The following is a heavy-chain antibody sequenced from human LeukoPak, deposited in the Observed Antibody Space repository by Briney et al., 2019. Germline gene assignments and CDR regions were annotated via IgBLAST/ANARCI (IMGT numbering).Heavy chain of an antibody. Sequence: GGSLRLSCAASRFTFSNYAMSWVRQAPGKGLEWVSTISGSGSGSSTYYADSAKGRFTISRDNSESTLYVQMNSLRAEDTAVYYCAKLVVPYYYYMDVWGKGTTVTVSS. V-gene: IGHV3-23*01. CDR3: AKLVVPYYYYMDV. D-gene: IGHD3-22*01. J-gene: IGHJ6*03. CDR1: RFTFSNYA. CDR2: ISGSGSGSST.